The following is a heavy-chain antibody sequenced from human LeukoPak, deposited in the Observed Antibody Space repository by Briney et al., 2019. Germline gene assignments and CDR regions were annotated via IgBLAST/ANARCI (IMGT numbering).Heavy chain of an antibody. Sequence: GGSLRLSCAAYGFTFSSYSMRWVRQAPGKGMEWVSSISSSSRYIYYADSVKGRFTISRDNAKNSLYLQMNSLRAEDTAVYYCARASWGYYDSSGYPFDYWGQGTLVTVSS. V-gene: IGHV3-21*01. CDR1: GFTFSSYS. J-gene: IGHJ4*02. D-gene: IGHD3-22*01. CDR2: ISSSSRYI. CDR3: ARASWGYYDSSGYPFDY.